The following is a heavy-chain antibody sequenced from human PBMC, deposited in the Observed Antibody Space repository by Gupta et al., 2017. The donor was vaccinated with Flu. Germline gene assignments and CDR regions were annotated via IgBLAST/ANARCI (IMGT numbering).Heavy chain of an antibody. CDR3: ARDNGADSAYCGGDCYSSWFDP. Sequence: QVQLQESGPGLVKPSQTLSLTCTVSGGSISSGSYYWSWIRQPAGKGLEWIGRIYTSGSTNYNPSLKRRVTISVDTSKNQFSLKLSSGTAADTAVYYCARDNGADSAYCGGDCYSSWFDPWGQGTLVTVSS. V-gene: IGHV4-61*02. CDR2: IYTSGST. J-gene: IGHJ5*02. D-gene: IGHD2-21*02. CDR1: GGSISSGSYY.